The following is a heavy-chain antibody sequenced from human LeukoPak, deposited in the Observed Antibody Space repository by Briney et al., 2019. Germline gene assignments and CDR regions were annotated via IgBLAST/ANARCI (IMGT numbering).Heavy chain of an antibody. J-gene: IGHJ3*02. CDR2: ISFDGSNK. CDR1: GFTFKRYA. V-gene: IGHV3-30*14. CDR3: ARVSTSGYDI. D-gene: IGHD2-2*01. Sequence: GGSLRLSCAASGFTFKRYAMHWVRQAPGKGLEWVAVISFDGSNKYYADSVKGRFTISRENAKNSLYLQMSSLRAGDTAVYYCARVSTSGYDIWGRGTMVTVSS.